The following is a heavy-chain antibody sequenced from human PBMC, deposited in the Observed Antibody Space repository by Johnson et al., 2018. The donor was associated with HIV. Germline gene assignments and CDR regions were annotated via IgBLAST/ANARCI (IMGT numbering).Heavy chain of an antibody. CDR1: GFTFSSYG. CDR3: AKDCSSGWWRITKSDAFDI. D-gene: IGHD6-19*01. J-gene: IGHJ3*02. CDR2: ISYDGNNK. Sequence: QVQLVESGGGVVQPGRSLRLSCAASGFTFSSYGMHWVRQAPGKGLEWVAVISYDGNNKYYADSVKGRFTISRDNSKNTLYLQMNSLRAEDTAVYYCAKDCSSGWWRITKSDAFDIWGQGTMVIVSS. V-gene: IGHV3-30*18.